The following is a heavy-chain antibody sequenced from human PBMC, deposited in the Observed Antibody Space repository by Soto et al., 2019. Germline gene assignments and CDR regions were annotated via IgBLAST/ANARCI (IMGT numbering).Heavy chain of an antibody. CDR3: ARDRRGSGWYDYFDY. CDR1: GFTFSSYG. V-gene: IGHV3-33*01. Sequence: QVQLVESGGGVVQPGRSLRLSCEASGFTFSSYGMHWVRQAPGKGLEWVAVIWHDGSNENYADSVKGRFTISRDNSKNTLYLQMNSLRAEDTALYYCARDRRGSGWYDYFDYWGQGTLVTVSS. J-gene: IGHJ4*02. D-gene: IGHD6-19*01. CDR2: IWHDGSNE.